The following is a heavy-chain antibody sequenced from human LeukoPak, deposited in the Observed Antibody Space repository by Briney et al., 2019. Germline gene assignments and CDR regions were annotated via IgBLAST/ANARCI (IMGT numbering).Heavy chain of an antibody. D-gene: IGHD5-18*01. J-gene: IGHJ4*02. Sequence: PGGSLRLSCAASGFTVSSNYMSWVRQAPGKGLEWVSAISGSGGSTYYADSVKGRFTISRDNSKNTLYLQMNSLRAEDTAVYYCAKDLAAMVYYFDYWGQGTLVTVSS. CDR3: AKDLAAMVYYFDY. CDR2: ISGSGGST. V-gene: IGHV3-23*01. CDR1: GFTVSSNY.